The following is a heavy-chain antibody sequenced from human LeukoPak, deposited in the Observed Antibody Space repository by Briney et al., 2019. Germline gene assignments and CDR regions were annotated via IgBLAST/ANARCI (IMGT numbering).Heavy chain of an antibody. CDR3: ARGPSSIAARPDWFDP. D-gene: IGHD6-6*01. Sequence: GGSLRLSCAASGFTFSSYWMSWVRQAPGKGLEWVANIKQDGSEKYYVDSVKGRFTISRDNAKNSLYLQMNSLRAEDTAVYYCARGPSSIAARPDWFDPWGQGTLVTVSS. J-gene: IGHJ5*02. V-gene: IGHV3-7*01. CDR1: GFTFSSYW. CDR2: IKQDGSEK.